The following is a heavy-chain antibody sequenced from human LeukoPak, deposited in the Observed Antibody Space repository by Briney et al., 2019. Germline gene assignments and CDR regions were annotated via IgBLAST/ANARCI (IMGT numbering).Heavy chain of an antibody. D-gene: IGHD2-15*01. CDR2: IYYSGST. Sequence: PSETLSLTCAVSGGSVSSPTNYWSWIRQPPGKGLEFIGYIYYSGSTNYNSSLKSRVTISVDTSKNQLSLRLSSVTAADTAVYYCARAGDCSGGGCYPNFDYWGQGTLVTVSS. CDR1: GGSVSSPTNY. J-gene: IGHJ4*02. CDR3: ARAGDCSGGGCYPNFDY. V-gene: IGHV4-61*01.